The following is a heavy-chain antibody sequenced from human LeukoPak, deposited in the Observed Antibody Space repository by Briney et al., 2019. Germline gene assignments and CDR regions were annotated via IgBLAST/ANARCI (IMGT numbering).Heavy chain of an antibody. J-gene: IGHJ4*02. V-gene: IGHV3-23*01. CDR1: GFTFSSYA. CDR3: AKTLGSGWYADY. D-gene: IGHD6-19*01. CDR2: ISSSGGST. Sequence: GGSLRLSCAASGFTFSSYAMSWVRQAPGKGLEWVSAISSSGGSTYYADSVKGRFTISRDNSKNTLYLQMNSLRAEDTAVYYCAKTLGSGWYADYWGQGALVTVSS.